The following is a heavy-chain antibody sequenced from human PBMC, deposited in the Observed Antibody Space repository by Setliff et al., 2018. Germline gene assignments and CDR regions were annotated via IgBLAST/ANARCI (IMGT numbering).Heavy chain of an antibody. J-gene: IGHJ4*02. CDR2: INPASGNT. D-gene: IGHD3-16*01. V-gene: IGHV1-3*03. Sequence: GASVKVSCKASGYTFISHALHWVRQAPGQRLQWMGWINPASGNTKYSQEFQGRVTITRDTSATTVYMELSSLRSDDMAVYYCARKGPNSSSHVFGYWGQGTLVTVSS. CDR1: GYTFISHA. CDR3: ARKGPNSSSHVFGY.